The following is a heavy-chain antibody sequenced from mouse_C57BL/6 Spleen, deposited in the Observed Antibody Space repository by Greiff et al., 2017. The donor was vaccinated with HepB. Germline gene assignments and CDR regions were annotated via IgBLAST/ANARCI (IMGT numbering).Heavy chain of an antibody. J-gene: IGHJ4*01. V-gene: IGHV1-18*01. CDR3: ARFTTVVGYAMDY. CDR2: INPNNGGT. D-gene: IGHD1-1*01. Sequence: SGPELVKPGASVKIPCKASGYTFTDYNMDWVKQSHGKSLEWIGDINPNNGGTIYNQKFKGKATLTVDKSSSTAYMELRSLTSEDTAVYYCARFTTVVGYAMDYWGQGTSVTVSS. CDR1: GYTFTDYN.